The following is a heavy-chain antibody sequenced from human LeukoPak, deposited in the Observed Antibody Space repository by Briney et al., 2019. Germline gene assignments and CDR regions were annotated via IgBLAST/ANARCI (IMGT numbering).Heavy chain of an antibody. V-gene: IGHV1-18*01. CDR3: ARRGLKSCSGGSCFDY. J-gene: IGHJ4*02. Sequence: ASVKVSCKASGYTFTSFGISWVRQAPGQGLEWMGWISAYNGNTNYAQKLQGRVTMTTDTSTSTAYMELRSLRSDDTAVYYCARRGLKSCSGGSCFDYWGQGTLVTVSS. D-gene: IGHD2-15*01. CDR2: ISAYNGNT. CDR1: GYTFTSFG.